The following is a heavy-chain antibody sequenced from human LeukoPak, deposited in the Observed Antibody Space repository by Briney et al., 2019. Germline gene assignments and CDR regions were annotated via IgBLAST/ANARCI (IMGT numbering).Heavy chain of an antibody. V-gene: IGHV3-30*02. Sequence: PGGSLRLSCAASGFTFSYYGMHWVRQAPGKGLEWVTFIGSDGTDKYYADSVKGRFTISRENSKNTPSLHMNSLRSEDTAVYYCARDLTYNSWYYFDSWGQGTLVSVSS. D-gene: IGHD6-13*01. CDR2: IGSDGTDK. CDR1: GFTFSYYG. J-gene: IGHJ4*02. CDR3: ARDLTYNSWYYFDS.